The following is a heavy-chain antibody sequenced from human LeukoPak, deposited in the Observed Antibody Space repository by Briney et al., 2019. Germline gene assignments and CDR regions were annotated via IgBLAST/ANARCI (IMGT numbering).Heavy chain of an antibody. CDR3: AKDLSQSSTSWDY. CDR2: ISFDGSNS. Sequence: GRSLKLSCAASGVIFSSYAMHWVRQAPGKGLEWVAVISFDGSNSYYADSVKGRFTISRDNSKNTLYLQMNSLRGEDTAIYHCAKDLSQSSTSWDYWGQGTLVTVSS. J-gene: IGHJ4*02. CDR1: GVIFSSYA. D-gene: IGHD2-2*01. V-gene: IGHV3-30*18.